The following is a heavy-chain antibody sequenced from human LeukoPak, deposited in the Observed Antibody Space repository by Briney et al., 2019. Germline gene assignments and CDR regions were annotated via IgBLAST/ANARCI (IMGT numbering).Heavy chain of an antibody. J-gene: IGHJ6*02. V-gene: IGHV3-53*01. Sequence: GGSLRLSCAASGFTFSSNYMSWVRQAPGKGLEWVSVIYSGGSTYYADSVKGRFTISRDNSKNTLYLQMNSLRAEDTAVYYCASESRFRYYYGMDVWGQGTTVTVSS. CDR3: ASESRFRYYYGMDV. CDR2: IYSGGST. CDR1: GFTFSSNY.